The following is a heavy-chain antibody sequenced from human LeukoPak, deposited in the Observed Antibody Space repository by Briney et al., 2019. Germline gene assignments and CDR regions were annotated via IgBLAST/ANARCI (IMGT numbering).Heavy chain of an antibody. V-gene: IGHV4-34*01. Sequence: SETLSLTCTVSGGSISSYYWSWIRQPPGKGLEWIGEINHSGGTNYNPSLKSRVTISVDTSKNQFSLKLSSVTAADTAVYYCARGLLAAAVDYWGQGTLVTVSS. CDR1: GGSISSYY. CDR3: ARGLLAAAVDY. J-gene: IGHJ4*02. CDR2: INHSGGT. D-gene: IGHD6-13*01.